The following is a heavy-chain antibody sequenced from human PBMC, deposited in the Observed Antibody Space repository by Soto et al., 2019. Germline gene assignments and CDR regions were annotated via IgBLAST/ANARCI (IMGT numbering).Heavy chain of an antibody. Sequence: GESLKISCKGSGYSFTSYWISWVRQMPGKGLEWMGRIDPSDSYTNYSPSFQGHVTISADKSISTAYLQWSSLKASDTAMYYCARHAASIYGSGSYYYYYGVDVWGQGTTVTVSS. CDR3: ARHAASIYGSGSYYYYYGVDV. CDR2: IDPSDSYT. V-gene: IGHV5-10-1*01. CDR1: GYSFTSYW. D-gene: IGHD3-10*01. J-gene: IGHJ6*02.